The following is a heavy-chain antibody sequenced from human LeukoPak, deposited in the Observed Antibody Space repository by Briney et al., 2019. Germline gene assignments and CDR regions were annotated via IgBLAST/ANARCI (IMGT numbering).Heavy chain of an antibody. J-gene: IGHJ6*04. CDR2: INHSGST. D-gene: IGHD3-10*01. V-gene: IGHV4-34*01. CDR3: ARVGWFGKGYYYGMDV. Sequence: PSETLSLTCAVYGVSFSGYYWSWIRQPPGKGLEWIGEINHSGSTNYNPSLKSRVTISVDTSKNQFSLKLSSVTAADTAVYYCARVGWFGKGYYYGMDVWGKGTTVTVSS. CDR1: GVSFSGYY.